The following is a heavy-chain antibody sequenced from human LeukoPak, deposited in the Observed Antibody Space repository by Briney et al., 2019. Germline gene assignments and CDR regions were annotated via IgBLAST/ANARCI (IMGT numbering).Heavy chain of an antibody. J-gene: IGHJ4*02. Sequence: GGSLRLSCAASGFTGSNNCVSWVRQAPGMGLEWVSAIHSSGATCYADSVKGRFTISRDNAKKSLYLQMNSLRAEDTAVYYCARDGVAASGFDYWGQGTLVTVSS. CDR2: IHSSGAT. CDR1: GFTGSNNC. V-gene: IGHV3-53*01. CDR3: ARDGVAASGFDY. D-gene: IGHD2-15*01.